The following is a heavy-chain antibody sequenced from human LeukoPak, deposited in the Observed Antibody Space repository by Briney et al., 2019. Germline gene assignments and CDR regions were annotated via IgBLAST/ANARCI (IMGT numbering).Heavy chain of an antibody. CDR3: ARDLGYSYAWGY. J-gene: IGHJ4*02. Sequence: PGGSLRLSCAASGFTVISNYMSWVRQAPGKGLEWVSVIYSGGSTYYADSVKGRFTISRDNPKNTLYLQMKSLRAEDTAVYYCARDLGYSYAWGYWGQGTLVTVSS. CDR1: GFTVISNY. V-gene: IGHV3-53*01. D-gene: IGHD5-12*01. CDR2: IYSGGST.